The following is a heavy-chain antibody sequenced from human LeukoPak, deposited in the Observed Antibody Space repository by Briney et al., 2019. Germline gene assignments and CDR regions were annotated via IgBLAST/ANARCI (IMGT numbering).Heavy chain of an antibody. CDR2: ISSSSSTI. CDR3: ARQPSYCSGGSCYLEGFDY. Sequence: GGSLRLSCAASGFTFSSYSMNWVRQAPGKGLEWVSDISSSSSTIYYADSVKGRFTISRDNAKNSLYLEMNSLRAEDTAVYYCARQPSYCSGGSCYLEGFDYWGQGTLVTVSS. D-gene: IGHD2-15*01. CDR1: GFTFSSYS. V-gene: IGHV3-48*01. J-gene: IGHJ4*02.